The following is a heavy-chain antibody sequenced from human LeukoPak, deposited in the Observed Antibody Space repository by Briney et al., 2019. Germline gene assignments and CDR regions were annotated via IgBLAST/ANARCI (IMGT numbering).Heavy chain of an antibody. CDR1: GYIFTNYY. CDR3: ARDLASSGYYWD. Sequence: GASVKVSCKASGYIFTNYYMHWERQAPGQGLGWMGIINPSGGSTSYAQKFQGRVTMTRDTSTSTVYMELSSLRSEDTAVYFCARDLASSGYYWDWGQGTLVTVSS. CDR2: INPSGGST. D-gene: IGHD3-22*01. J-gene: IGHJ4*02. V-gene: IGHV1-46*01.